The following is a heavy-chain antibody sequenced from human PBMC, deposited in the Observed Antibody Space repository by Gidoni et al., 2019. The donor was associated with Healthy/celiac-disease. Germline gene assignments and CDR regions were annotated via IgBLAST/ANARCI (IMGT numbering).Heavy chain of an antibody. CDR3: ARVSLIFGVVTSNWFDP. CDR2: IYYSGST. CDR1: GGSIRSGGYY. Sequence: QVQLQESGPGLVKPSQTLSLTCTVSGGSIRSGGYYWSWIRQHPGKGLEWIGYIYYSGSTYYNPSLKSRVTISVDTSKNQFSLKLSSVTAADTAVYYCARVSLIFGVVTSNWFDPWGQGTLVTVSS. V-gene: IGHV4-31*03. D-gene: IGHD3-3*01. J-gene: IGHJ5*02.